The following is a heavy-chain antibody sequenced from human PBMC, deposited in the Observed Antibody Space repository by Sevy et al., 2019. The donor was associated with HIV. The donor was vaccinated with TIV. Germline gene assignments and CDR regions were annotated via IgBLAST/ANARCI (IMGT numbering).Heavy chain of an antibody. D-gene: IGHD3-22*01. CDR1: GFTFSSYG. J-gene: IGHJ4*02. CDR2: ISGSGYST. CDR3: AKEGGGYNYDSSGLFDY. V-gene: IGHV3-23*01. Sequence: GGSLRLSCAASGFTFSSYGMTWVRQAPGKGLEWVSGISGSGYSTYYADSVKGRFTISRDNSKNTLYLQMNSLRAEDTAVYYCAKEGGGYNYDSSGLFDYWGQGTLVTVSS.